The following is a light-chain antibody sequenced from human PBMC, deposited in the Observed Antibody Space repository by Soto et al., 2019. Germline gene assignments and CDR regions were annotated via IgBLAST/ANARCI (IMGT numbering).Light chain of an antibody. CDR1: QSISIW. J-gene: IGKJ4*01. CDR2: DAS. Sequence: DIQMTQSPSTLSASVGDRVTITCRASQSISIWLAWYQQKPGKAPKLLIYDASSLESGVPSRFSGSGSETEFNLTISSLQPDEFATYYCQQYNSYPLTFGGGTKVEIK. CDR3: QQYNSYPLT. V-gene: IGKV1-5*01.